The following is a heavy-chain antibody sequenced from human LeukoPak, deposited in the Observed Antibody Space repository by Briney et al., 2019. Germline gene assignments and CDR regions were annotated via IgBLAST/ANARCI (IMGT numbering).Heavy chain of an antibody. CDR3: ARDHNYAFDN. CDR1: GFPFIEYS. D-gene: IGHD1-1*01. Sequence: GGSLRLSCTASGFPFIEYSMNWVRQVPGKGLEWISYIGIDSGNTKYADSVRGRFTISTDKAKNSLYLQMNSLRVEDTAVYYCARDHNYAFDNWGQGTLVSVAS. CDR2: IGIDSGNT. J-gene: IGHJ4*02. V-gene: IGHV3-48*01.